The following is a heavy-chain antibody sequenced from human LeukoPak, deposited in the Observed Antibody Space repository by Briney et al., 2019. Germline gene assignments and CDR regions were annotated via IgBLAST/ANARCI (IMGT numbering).Heavy chain of an antibody. J-gene: IGHJ5*02. D-gene: IGHD4-17*01. V-gene: IGHV4-31*03. CDR3: ARDSDYGDYDWFDP. Sequence: SQTLSLTCTVSGGSISSGGYYWSWNRQHPGKGLEWIVYIYYSGSIYYNPSLKSRVTISVDTSNNQFSLKLSSVTAADTAVYYCARDSDYGDYDWFDPWGQGTLVTVSS. CDR1: GGSISSGGYY. CDR2: IYYSGSI.